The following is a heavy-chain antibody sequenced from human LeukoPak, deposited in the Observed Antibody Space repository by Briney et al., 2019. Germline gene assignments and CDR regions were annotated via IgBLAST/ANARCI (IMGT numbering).Heavy chain of an antibody. CDR1: GYTFTSYD. CDR3: ARAGIGNYENWFDP. J-gene: IGHJ5*02. Sequence: ASVKASCKASGYTFTSYDINWVRQATGQGLEWMGWMNPNSGNTGYAQKFQGRVTMTRNTSISTAYMELSSLRSEDTAVYYCARAGIGNYENWFDPWGQGTLVTVSS. V-gene: IGHV1-8*01. D-gene: IGHD1-7*01. CDR2: MNPNSGNT.